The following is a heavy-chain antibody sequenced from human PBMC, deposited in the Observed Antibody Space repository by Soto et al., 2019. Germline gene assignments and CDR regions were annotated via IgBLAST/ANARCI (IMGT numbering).Heavy chain of an antibody. J-gene: IGHJ4*02. CDR3: AITYYDYIWGSYRSFDY. CDR1: GGSISSSSYY. CDR2: IYYSGST. D-gene: IGHD3-16*02. Sequence: QLQLQESGPGLVKPSETLSLTCTVSGGSISSSSYYWGWIRQPPGKGLEWIGSIYYSGSTYYNPSLKSRVTISVDTSKNQFSLKLSSVTAADTAVYYCAITYYDYIWGSYRSFDYWGQGTLVTVSS. V-gene: IGHV4-39*01.